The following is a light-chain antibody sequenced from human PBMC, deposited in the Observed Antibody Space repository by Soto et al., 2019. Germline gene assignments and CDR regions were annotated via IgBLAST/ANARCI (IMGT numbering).Light chain of an antibody. J-gene: IGKJ4*01. CDR1: QSVSSSY. CDR3: QRYGSSPT. CDR2: GAS. Sequence: EIVLTQSPGTLSLSPGERATLSCRASQSVSSSYLAWYQQKPGQAPRLLIYGASSRATCIPDRFSGSGSGTDFTLTISRLEPEDFAVYYCQRYGSSPTFGGGTKVEIK. V-gene: IGKV3-20*01.